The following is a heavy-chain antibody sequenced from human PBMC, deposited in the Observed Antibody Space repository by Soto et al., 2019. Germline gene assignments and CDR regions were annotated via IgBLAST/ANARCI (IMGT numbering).Heavy chain of an antibody. J-gene: IGHJ6*02. CDR3: ARDSIPPSYSSGWYPDNNYYYYGIDV. V-gene: IGHV3-21*01. D-gene: IGHD6-19*01. CDR1: GFTFSSYR. Sequence: EVQLVESGGGLVKPGGSLRLSCAASGFTFSSYRMNWVRQAPGKGLEWVSSISSSSSYIYYADSVKGRFTISRDNAKNSLYLQMNSLRAEDTAVYYCARDSIPPSYSSGWYPDNNYYYYGIDVWGQGTTVTVSS. CDR2: ISSSSSYI.